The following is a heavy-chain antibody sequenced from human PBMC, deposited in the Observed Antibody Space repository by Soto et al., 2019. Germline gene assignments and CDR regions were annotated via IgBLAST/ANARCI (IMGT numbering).Heavy chain of an antibody. D-gene: IGHD3-3*01. V-gene: IGHV1-69*13. CDR1: GGTFSSYA. J-gene: IGHJ6*02. CDR3: ARGGGTIFGVVIPTYYYYGMDV. CDR2: IIPIFGTA. Sequence: ASVKVSCKASGGTFSSYAISWVRQAPGQGLEWMGGIIPIFGTANYAQKFQGRVTITADESTSTAYMELSSLRSEDTAVYYCARGGGTIFGVVIPTYYYYGMDVWGQGTTVTVSS.